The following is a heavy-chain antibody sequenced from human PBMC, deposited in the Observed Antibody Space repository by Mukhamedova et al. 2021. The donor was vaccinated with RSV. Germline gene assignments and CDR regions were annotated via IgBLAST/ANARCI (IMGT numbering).Heavy chain of an antibody. Sequence: ALEWLARIDWDDEKHYSTSLKTRLTISRDTSKNQVLLTMTNMDSADTAPYYCARIFWSRGAVPDDRDVFDVWGQGTMVTVSS. D-gene: IGHD3-3*01. V-gene: IGHV2-70*11. CDR2: IDWDDEK. CDR3: ARIFWSRGAVPDDRDVFDV. J-gene: IGHJ3*01.